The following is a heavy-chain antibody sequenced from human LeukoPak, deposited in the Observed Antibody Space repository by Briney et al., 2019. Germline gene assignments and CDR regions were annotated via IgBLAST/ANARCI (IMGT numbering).Heavy chain of an antibody. CDR3: ARDRVAGTFDL. J-gene: IGHJ4*02. Sequence: GGSLRLSCAASGFTFVSYGMHWVRQAPGKGLEWVTFIRYDGSDKDYADSVQGRFTISRDNVKNSLFLDMKSLRVEDTALYYCARDRVAGTFDLWGQGTQVTVSS. V-gene: IGHV3-30*02. CDR1: GFTFVSYG. CDR2: IRYDGSDK. D-gene: IGHD6-19*01.